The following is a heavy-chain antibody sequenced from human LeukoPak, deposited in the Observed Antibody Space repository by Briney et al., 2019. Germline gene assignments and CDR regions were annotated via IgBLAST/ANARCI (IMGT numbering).Heavy chain of an antibody. CDR1: GFTFSDYY. CDR2: ISSSSSYT. V-gene: IGHV3-11*03. Sequence: PGGSLRLSCAASGFTFSDYYMSWIRQAPGKGLEWVSYISSSSSYTNYADSVKGRFTISRDNAKNSLYLQMNSLRAEDTAAYYCARLELGFYGMDVWGQGTTVTVSS. CDR3: ARLELGFYGMDV. D-gene: IGHD6-6*01. J-gene: IGHJ6*02.